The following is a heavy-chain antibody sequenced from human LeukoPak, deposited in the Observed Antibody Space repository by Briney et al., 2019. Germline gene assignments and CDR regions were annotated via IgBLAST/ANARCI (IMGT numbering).Heavy chain of an antibody. V-gene: IGHV3-23*01. CDR1: GFTFSSYA. CDR3: AKETGGHNGFDP. D-gene: IGHD3-9*01. Sequence: WGSLRLSCAASGFTFSSYAMSWVRQAPGKGLEWVSAMSGSGGSTYYADSVKGRFTISRDNSKNTRYLQMNSLRAEDTAVYYCAKETGGHNGFDPWGQGTLVTVSS. J-gene: IGHJ5*02. CDR2: MSGSGGST.